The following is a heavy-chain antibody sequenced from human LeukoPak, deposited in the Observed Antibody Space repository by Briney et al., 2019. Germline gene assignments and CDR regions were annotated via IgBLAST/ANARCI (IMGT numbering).Heavy chain of an antibody. Sequence: PSETLSLTCTVSGGFIPIHYWGWIRQPPGKGLEWIGYIYDSVNTNYNPSLKSRATMSVDTSKNQFSLQLISVTAADTAVYYCAARQTYPSFEYWGQGALVSVSS. CDR3: AARQTYPSFEY. J-gene: IGHJ4*02. V-gene: IGHV4-59*11. CDR1: GGFIPIHY. CDR2: IYDSVNT.